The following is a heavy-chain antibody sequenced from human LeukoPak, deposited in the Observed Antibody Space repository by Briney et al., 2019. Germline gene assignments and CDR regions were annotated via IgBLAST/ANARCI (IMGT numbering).Heavy chain of an antibody. CDR3: VRDVLFAVGDAFDI. CDR1: GFTFDDYA. J-gene: IGHJ3*02. CDR2: ISWNSGSI. D-gene: IGHD3-10*02. V-gene: IGHV3-9*01. Sequence: GGSLRLSCAASGFTFDDYAMHWVRQAPGKGLEWVSGISWNSGSIGYADSVKGRFTISRDNSRNTLYLQMNSLRSEDTGVYYCVRDVLFAVGDAFDIWGQGTIVTVS.